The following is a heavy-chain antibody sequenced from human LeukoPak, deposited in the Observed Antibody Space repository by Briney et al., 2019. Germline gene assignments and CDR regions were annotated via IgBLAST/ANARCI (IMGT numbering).Heavy chain of an antibody. CDR1: GFTFSSYH. J-gene: IGHJ4*02. D-gene: IGHD3-10*01. Sequence: GGSLRLSCEVSGFTFSSYHMNWVRQAPGKGLEWVSSIGSSGSYIYYADSLTGRFTISRDNAKNSLYLQMNSLRTEDTAVYYCARRQRVRGEAFDYWGQGTLVTVSS. V-gene: IGHV3-21*01. CDR2: IGSSGSYI. CDR3: ARRQRVRGEAFDY.